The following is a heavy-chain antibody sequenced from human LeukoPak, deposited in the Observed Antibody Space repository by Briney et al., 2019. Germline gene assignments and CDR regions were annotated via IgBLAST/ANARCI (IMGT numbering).Heavy chain of an antibody. CDR1: GGSFSGYY. D-gene: IGHD6-13*01. CDR3: ARFSGGSWFDY. CDR2: IYYTGST. V-gene: IGHV4-59*01. J-gene: IGHJ4*02. Sequence: KPSETLSLTCAVYGGSFSGYYWSWIRQPPGKGLEWIGYIYYTGSTNYNPSLRSRVTMSVDTSKNQFSLKLSSVTAADTAVYYCARFSGGSWFDYWGQGTLVTVSS.